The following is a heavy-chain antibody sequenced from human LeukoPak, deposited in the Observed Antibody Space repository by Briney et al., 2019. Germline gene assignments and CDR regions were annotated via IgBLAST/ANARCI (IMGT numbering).Heavy chain of an antibody. V-gene: IGHV4-34*01. CDR2: INHSGST. D-gene: IGHD2-15*01. J-gene: IGHJ5*02. CDR3: ARLSSDIVVVVAAYNNWFDP. Sequence: SETLSLTCAVYGGSFSGYYWSWIRQPPGKGLEWIGEINHSGSTNYNPSLKSRVTISVDTSRNQFSLKLSSVTAADTAVYYCARLSSDIVVVVAAYNNWFDPWGQGTLVTVSS. CDR1: GGSFSGYY.